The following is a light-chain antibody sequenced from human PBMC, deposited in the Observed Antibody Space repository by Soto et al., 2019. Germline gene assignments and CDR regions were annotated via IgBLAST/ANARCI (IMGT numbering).Light chain of an antibody. Sequence: EIVLADAPCTLSLSAGERGTLSCSASQSVTSTHLAWYQQKPGQAPRLLIYDASTRATGIPDRFSGSGSGTHFTLTISRLEPEDFAVYCCQQFDGSLWTFGPGTKVDIK. CDR2: DAS. J-gene: IGKJ1*01. V-gene: IGKV3-20*01. CDR1: QSVTSTH. CDR3: QQFDGSLWT.